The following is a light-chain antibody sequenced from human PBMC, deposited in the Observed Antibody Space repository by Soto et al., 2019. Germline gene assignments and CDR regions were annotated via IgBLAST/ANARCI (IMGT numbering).Light chain of an antibody. CDR2: MAS. CDR3: QQYKSLPCT. Sequence: DIQMTQSPSTLSASVGDGVTITCRASQSISNWLAWYQQKPGKAPKLLIYMASTLETGVPSRFSGSGSGAEFTLTISSLQPEDFATYYCQQYKSLPCTFGQGAKVEI. CDR1: QSISNW. J-gene: IGKJ1*01. V-gene: IGKV1-5*03.